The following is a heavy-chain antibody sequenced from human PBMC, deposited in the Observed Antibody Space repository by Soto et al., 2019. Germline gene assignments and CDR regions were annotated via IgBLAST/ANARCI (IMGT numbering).Heavy chain of an antibody. CDR1: GFTFSDYY. Sequence: SLRLSCAASGFTFSDYYMSWIRQAPGKGLEWVSYISSSSSYTNYADSVKGRFTISRDNAKNSLYLQMNSLRAEDTAVYYCARVRGYRSGGICQYYYYYGMDVWGQGTTVT. D-gene: IGHD2-15*01. CDR2: ISSSSSYT. J-gene: IGHJ6*02. CDR3: ARVRGYRSGGICQYYYYYGMDV. V-gene: IGHV3-11*06.